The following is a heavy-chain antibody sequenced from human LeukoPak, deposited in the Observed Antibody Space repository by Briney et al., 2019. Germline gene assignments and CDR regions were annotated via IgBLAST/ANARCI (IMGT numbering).Heavy chain of an antibody. V-gene: IGHV4-4*07. CDR3: ARALNPIVGTYYFDY. CDR2: IYSSGST. CDR1: GGPISSYY. Sequence: PSETLSLTCTVSGGPISSYYWTWIRQPAGKGLEWIGRIYSSGSTNYNPSLKSRVTMSIDTSKNQFSLKLSSVTAADTAVYYCARALNPIVGTYYFDYWGQGTLVTVSS. J-gene: IGHJ4*02. D-gene: IGHD1-26*01.